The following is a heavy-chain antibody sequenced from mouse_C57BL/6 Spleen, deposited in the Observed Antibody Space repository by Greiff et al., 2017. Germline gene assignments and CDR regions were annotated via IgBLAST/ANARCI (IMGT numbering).Heavy chain of an antibody. J-gene: IGHJ4*01. V-gene: IGHV5-4*01. CDR3: AREGTTGYYYAMDY. CDR2: ISDGGSYT. Sequence: EVQLQESGGGLVKPGGSLKLSCAASGFTFSSYAMSWVRQTPEKRLEWVATISDGGSYTYYPDNVKGRFTISRDNAKNNLYLQMSHLKSEDTAMYYCAREGTTGYYYAMDYWGQGTSVTVSS. CDR1: GFTFSSYA. D-gene: IGHD1-1*01.